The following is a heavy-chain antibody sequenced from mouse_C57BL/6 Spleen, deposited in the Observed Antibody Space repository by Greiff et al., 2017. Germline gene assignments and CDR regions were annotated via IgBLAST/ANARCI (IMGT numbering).Heavy chain of an antibody. CDR1: GYSITSGYY. CDR3: ARDKGHYYAMDY. CDR2: ISYDGSN. D-gene: IGHD1-3*01. Sequence: EVHLVESGPGLVKPSQSLSLTCSVTGYSITSGYYWNWIRQFPGNKLEWMGYISYDGSNNYNPSLKNRISITRDTSKNQFFLKLNSVTTEDTATYYCARDKGHYYAMDYWGQGTSVTVSS. V-gene: IGHV3-6*01. J-gene: IGHJ4*01.